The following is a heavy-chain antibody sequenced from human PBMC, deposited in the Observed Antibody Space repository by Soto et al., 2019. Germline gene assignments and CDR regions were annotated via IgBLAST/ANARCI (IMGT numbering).Heavy chain of an antibody. J-gene: IGHJ4*02. CDR2: ISVSGGST. V-gene: IGHV3-23*01. CDR1: GFTFSSYA. D-gene: IGHD6-19*01. Sequence: GGSLRLSSAASGFTFSSYAMSWVRQAPGKGLAWVSGISVSGGSTYYADSVKGRFTISRDNSKNTLYLQMNSLRAEDTAVYYCARASLSSGWFDYWGQGTLVTVSS. CDR3: ARASLSSGWFDY.